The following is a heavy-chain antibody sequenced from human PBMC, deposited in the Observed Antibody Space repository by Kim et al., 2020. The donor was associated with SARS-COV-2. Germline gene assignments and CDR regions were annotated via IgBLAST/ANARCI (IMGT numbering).Heavy chain of an antibody. D-gene: IGHD4-17*01. CDR1: GGSISSYY. J-gene: IGHJ4*02. Sequence: SETLSLTCTVSGGSISSYYWSWIRQPPGKGLEWIGYIYYSGSTNYNPSLKSRVTISVDTSKNQFSLKLSSVTAADTAVYYCARDGVSYGDYVYWGQGTLVTVSS. CDR2: IYYSGST. V-gene: IGHV4-59*01. CDR3: ARDGVSYGDYVY.